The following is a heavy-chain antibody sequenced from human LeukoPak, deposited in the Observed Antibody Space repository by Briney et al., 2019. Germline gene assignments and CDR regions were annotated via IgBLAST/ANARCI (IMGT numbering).Heavy chain of an antibody. J-gene: IGHJ4*02. CDR2: IYYSGST. Sequence: SETLSLTCTVSGGSISSSSYYWGWTRQPPGKGLEWIGSIYYSGSTYYNPSLKSRVTISVDTSKNQFSLKLSSVTAADTAVYYCARQVGDTYYYGSGSYKVDYWGQGTLVTVSS. CDR3: ARQVGDTYYYGSGSYKVDY. D-gene: IGHD3-10*01. V-gene: IGHV4-39*01. CDR1: GGSISSSSYY.